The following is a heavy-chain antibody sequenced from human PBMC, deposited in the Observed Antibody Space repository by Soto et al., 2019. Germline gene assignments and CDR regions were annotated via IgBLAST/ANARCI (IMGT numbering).Heavy chain of an antibody. CDR2: IIPIFGTA. J-gene: IGHJ5*02. V-gene: IGHV1-69*13. D-gene: IGHD3-22*01. Sequence: ASVKVSCKASGGTFTNYAFSWVRQAPGQGLEWLGGIIPIFGTADYAQKFQGRVTITADASTSTAYMELSSLRSDDTAVYYCARDARYYDSSGINWFDPWGQGTLVTVSS. CDR1: GGTFTNYA. CDR3: ARDARYYDSSGINWFDP.